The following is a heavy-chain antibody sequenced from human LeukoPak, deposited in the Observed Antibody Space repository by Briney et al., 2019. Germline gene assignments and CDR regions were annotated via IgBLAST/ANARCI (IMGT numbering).Heavy chain of an antibody. D-gene: IGHD3-10*01. CDR1: GFTFSSYA. J-gene: IGHJ4*02. CDR3: ARGGSGSYYHFDY. Sequence: GGSLRLSCAASGFTFSSYAMHWVRQAPGKGLEWVAVISYDGSNKYYADSVKGRFTISRDNSKNTLYLQMNSLRAEDTAVYYCARGGSGSYYHFDYWGQGTLVTVSS. V-gene: IGHV3-30-3*01. CDR2: ISYDGSNK.